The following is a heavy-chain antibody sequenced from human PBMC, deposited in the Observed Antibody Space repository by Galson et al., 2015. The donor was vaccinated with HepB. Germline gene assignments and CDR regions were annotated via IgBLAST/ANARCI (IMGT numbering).Heavy chain of an antibody. CDR2: INPSGGST. J-gene: IGHJ3*02. V-gene: IGHV1-46*04. Sequence: SVKVSCKASGYTFTSYYMHWVRQAPGQGLEWMGIINPSGGSTSYAQKLQGRVTMTRDTSTSTVYMELSSLRSEDTAVYYCATHLISGSPPFDAFDIWGQGTMVTVSS. D-gene: IGHD1-26*01. CDR3: ATHLISGSPPFDAFDI. CDR1: GYTFTSYY.